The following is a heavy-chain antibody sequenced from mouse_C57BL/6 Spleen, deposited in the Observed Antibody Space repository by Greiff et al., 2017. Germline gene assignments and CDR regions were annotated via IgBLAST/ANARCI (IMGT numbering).Heavy chain of an antibody. CDR3: AREGGYGRAPWYFDV. CDR2: INPNYGTT. V-gene: IGHV1-39*01. Sequence: EVKLQESGPELVKPGASVKISCKASGYSFTDYNMNWVKQSNGKSLEWIGVINPNYGTTSYNQKFKGKATLTVDQSSSTAYMQLNSLTSEDSAVYYCAREGGYGRAPWYFDVWGTGTTVTVSS. J-gene: IGHJ1*03. D-gene: IGHD1-1*01. CDR1: GYSFTDYN.